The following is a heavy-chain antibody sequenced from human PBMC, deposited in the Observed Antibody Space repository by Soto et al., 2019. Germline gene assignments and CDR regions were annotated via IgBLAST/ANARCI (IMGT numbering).Heavy chain of an antibody. CDR2: ISAYNGNT. D-gene: IGHD2-8*02. J-gene: IGHJ5*02. Sequence: QVQLVQSGAEVKKPGASVKVSCKASGYTFTSYGISWVRQAPGQGLEWMGWISAYNGNTHYAQKPQGRVTMTNDTATSTAYRELRSLRSDDTAGYCCASDGGVQARCDPWGQGTLVTVSS. CDR1: GYTFTSYG. V-gene: IGHV1-18*01. CDR3: ASDGGVQARCDP.